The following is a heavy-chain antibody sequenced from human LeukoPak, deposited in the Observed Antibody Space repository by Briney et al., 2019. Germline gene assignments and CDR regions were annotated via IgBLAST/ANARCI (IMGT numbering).Heavy chain of an antibody. CDR3: AGRYGSNRDY. CDR2: VSNSGST. CDR1: GGSISSYS. Sequence: SETLSLTCTVSGGSISSYSWSWVRQPPGKGLEWIGYVSNSGSTNYNPSLKSRVTISVDTSKNQFSLKLSSVTAADTAVYYCAGRYGSNRDYWGQGTLVTVSS. V-gene: IGHV4-59*01. D-gene: IGHD3-10*01. J-gene: IGHJ4*02.